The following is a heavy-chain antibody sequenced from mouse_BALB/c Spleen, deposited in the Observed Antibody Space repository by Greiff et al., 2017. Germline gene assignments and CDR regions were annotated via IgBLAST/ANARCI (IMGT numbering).Heavy chain of an antibody. CDR2: INPGSGGT. V-gene: IGHV1-54*01. CDR3: ARDYGSSYYFDY. J-gene: IGHJ2*01. Sequence: VKLQESGAELVRPGTSVKVSCKASGYAFTNYLIEWVKQRPGQGLEWIGVINPGSGGTNYNEKFKGKATLTADKSSSTAYMQLSSLTSDDSAVYFCARDYGSSYYFDYWGQGTTLTVSS. D-gene: IGHD1-1*01. CDR1: GYAFTNYL.